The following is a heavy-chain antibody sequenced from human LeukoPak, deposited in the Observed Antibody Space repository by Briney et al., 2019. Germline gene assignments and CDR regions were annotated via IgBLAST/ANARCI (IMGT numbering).Heavy chain of an antibody. V-gene: IGHV3-33*08. CDR1: GFTFSSYA. J-gene: IGHJ4*02. CDR2: IWDDGSKK. CDR3: ASLSGSYGDFDY. D-gene: IGHD1-26*01. Sequence: PGRSLRLSCAASGFTFSSYAMHWVRQAPGKGLEWIAIIWDDGSKKFYADSVKGRFTISRDNSKDTLYLHMSSLRAEDTAVYYCASLSGSYGDFDYWGQGTLVTVSS.